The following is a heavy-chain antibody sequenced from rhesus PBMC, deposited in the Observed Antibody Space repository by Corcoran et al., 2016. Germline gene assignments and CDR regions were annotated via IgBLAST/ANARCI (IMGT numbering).Heavy chain of an antibody. V-gene: IGHV4-169*02. J-gene: IGHJ4*01. D-gene: IGHD5-42*01. CDR2: IYGSGSTT. Sequence: QLQLQESGPGLVKPSETLSVTCAVSGGSNCSSYWRRIRQAPGKGTEWIGYIYGSGSTTNDNPSLKSRVTLSVDTSKNQLSLKLSSVTAADTAVYYCASGGYSGYRLGDYWGQGVLVTVSS. CDR1: GGSNCSSY. CDR3: ASGGYSGYRLGDY.